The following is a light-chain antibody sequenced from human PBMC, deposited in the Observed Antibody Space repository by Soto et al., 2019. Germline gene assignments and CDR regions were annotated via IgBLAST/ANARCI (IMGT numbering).Light chain of an antibody. Sequence: DIVLTQSPGTLSLSPGERATLSCRASQSVNNDYLAWYQKKPGQAPRLLFYGTSIGATGIPDRFSGSGSGTDITLSISRLEPEDFAVYYCQQYGPSPMYTFGQGTRLEIK. J-gene: IGKJ2*01. CDR1: QSVNNDY. CDR2: GTS. V-gene: IGKV3-20*01. CDR3: QQYGPSPMYT.